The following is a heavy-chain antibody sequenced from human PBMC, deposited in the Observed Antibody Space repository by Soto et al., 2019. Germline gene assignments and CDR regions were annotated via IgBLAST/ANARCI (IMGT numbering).Heavy chain of an antibody. CDR3: ARGVTVSNYYYYYYMDV. CDR1: GFTFSNYW. D-gene: IGHD4-4*01. CDR2: INQDGSED. V-gene: IGHV3-7*01. J-gene: IGHJ6*03. Sequence: GGSLRLSCTASGFTFSNYWMNWVRQAPGKGLEWVANINQDGSEDYYPGSVKGRFTISRENAKNSLYLQMNSLRAGDTAVYYCARGVTVSNYYYYYYMDVWGKGTTVTVSS.